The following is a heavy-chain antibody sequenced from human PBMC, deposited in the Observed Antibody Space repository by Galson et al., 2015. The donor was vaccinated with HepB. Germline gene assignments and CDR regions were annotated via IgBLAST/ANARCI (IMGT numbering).Heavy chain of an antibody. J-gene: IGHJ6*04. CDR2: ITSSSSTI. CDR3: ARLPRSNPGGV. V-gene: IGHV3-48*01. Sequence: SLRLSCAASGFTFSSYSMNWVRQAPGKGLEWVSYITSSSSTIYYADSVKGRFTISRDNAKNSSYLQMNSLRVEDTAVYYCARLPRSNPGGVWGKGTTVTVSS. D-gene: IGHD4-11*01. CDR1: GFTFSSYS.